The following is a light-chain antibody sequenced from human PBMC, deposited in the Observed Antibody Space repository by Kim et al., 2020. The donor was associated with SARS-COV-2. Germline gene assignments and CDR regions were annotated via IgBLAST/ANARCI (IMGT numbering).Light chain of an antibody. CDR2: GAS. Sequence: LSPGERATLSCRANQRITSRYLAWYQQKVGQSPRLLIYGASNRATGIPERFSGSGSGTDFTLTISSLAPEDFAVYYCQQYGTSRTFGQGTKVDIK. V-gene: IGKV3-20*01. CDR3: QQYGTSRT. J-gene: IGKJ1*01. CDR1: QRITSRY.